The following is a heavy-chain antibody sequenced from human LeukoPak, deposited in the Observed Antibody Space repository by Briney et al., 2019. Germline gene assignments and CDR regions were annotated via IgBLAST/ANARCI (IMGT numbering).Heavy chain of an antibody. J-gene: IGHJ3*02. CDR1: GFTFNTYE. Sequence: GGSLRLSCAASGFTFNTYEMDWVRQAPGKGLEWVSYISGGGETRYYADSVKGRFTISRDNGKNSLYLQMNSLRVEDTAVYYCARRALLTGYSDVFDIWGQGTEVTVSS. CDR3: ARRALLTGYSDVFDI. D-gene: IGHD3-9*01. CDR2: ISGGGETR. V-gene: IGHV3-48*03.